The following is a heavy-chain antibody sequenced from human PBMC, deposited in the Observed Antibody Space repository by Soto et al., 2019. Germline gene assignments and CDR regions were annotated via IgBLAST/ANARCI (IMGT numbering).Heavy chain of an antibody. V-gene: IGHV3-30-3*01. Sequence: GGSLRLSCAASGFTFSSYAMHWVRQAPGKGLEWVAVISYDGSNKYYADSVKGRFTISRDNSKNTLYLQMNGLRAEDTAVYYCASEQLAVLRGVLDDWGQGTLVIVSS. CDR2: ISYDGSNK. CDR3: ASEQLAVLRGVLDD. J-gene: IGHJ4*02. CDR1: GFTFSSYA. D-gene: IGHD1-1*01.